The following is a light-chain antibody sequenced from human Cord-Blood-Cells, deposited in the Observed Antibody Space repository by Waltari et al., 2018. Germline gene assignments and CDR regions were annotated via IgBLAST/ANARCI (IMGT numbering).Light chain of an antibody. CDR1: SSDVGGYNS. CDR2: DVS. J-gene: IGLJ2*01. Sequence: QSALPQPASVSGSPGQPITISCTRTSSDVGGYNSVSWYQQHPGKAPKLMIYDVSNRPSGVSNRFSGSKSGNTASLTISGLQAEDEADYYCSSYTSSSTLVFGGGTKLTVL. V-gene: IGLV2-14*01. CDR3: SSYTSSSTLV.